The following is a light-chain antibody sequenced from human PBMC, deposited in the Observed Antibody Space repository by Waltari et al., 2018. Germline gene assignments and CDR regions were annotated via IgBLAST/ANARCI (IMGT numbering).Light chain of an antibody. J-gene: IGLJ2*01. CDR3: CSYAGSGTFVI. Sequence: QSALTQPASVSGSPGQSISISCTGTSSDVGSYNLVSWYRQHPGKAPKLMISEVTKRPSGVSNRFSGSKSGNTASLTISGLQAEDEADNYCCSYAGSGTFVIFGGGTKLTVL. CDR2: EVT. CDR1: SSDVGSYNL. V-gene: IGLV2-23*02.